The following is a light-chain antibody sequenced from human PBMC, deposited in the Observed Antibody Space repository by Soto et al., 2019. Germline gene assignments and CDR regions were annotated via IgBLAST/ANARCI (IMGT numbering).Light chain of an antibody. CDR3: QSYDRSLSAYV. J-gene: IGLJ1*01. V-gene: IGLV1-40*01. Sequence: QSVLAQPPSVSGAPGQKVTISCTGSSSNIGAGYDLHWYQQLPGTAPKLLLYGNSNRPSGVPDRFSGSKSGTSASLAITGLQAEDEADYYGQSYDRSLSAYVFXTGTKATVL. CDR1: SSNIGAGYD. CDR2: GNS.